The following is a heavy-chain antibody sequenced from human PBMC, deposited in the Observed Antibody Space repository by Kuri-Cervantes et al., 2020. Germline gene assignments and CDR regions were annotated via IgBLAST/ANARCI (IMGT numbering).Heavy chain of an antibody. CDR2: ISAYNGNT. J-gene: IGHJ4*02. V-gene: IGHV1-18*01. Sequence: ASVKVSCKASGYTFTSYGISWVRQAPGQGLEWMGWISAYNGNTNYAQKLQGRVTMTTDTSTSTAYMELRSLRSDDTAAYYCARSAPIVVVPAALVNDYWGQGTLVTVSS. CDR3: ARSAPIVVVPAALVNDY. D-gene: IGHD2-2*01. CDR1: GYTFTSYG.